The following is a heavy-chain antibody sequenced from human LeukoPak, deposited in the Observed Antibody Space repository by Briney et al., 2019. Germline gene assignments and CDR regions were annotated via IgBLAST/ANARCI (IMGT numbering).Heavy chain of an antibody. CDR2: IWYDGSNE. D-gene: IGHD6-13*01. CDR3: ARPRTYSSSWSPFDY. J-gene: IGHJ4*02. CDR1: GFTFNSYG. V-gene: IGHV3-33*01. Sequence: PGRSLRLSCAASGFTFNSYGMHWVRQAPGKGLEWVALIWYDGSNEYYADSVKGRFTISRDNSKNTLYLQMNSLRAEDTAVYYCARPRTYSSSWSPFDYWGQGTLVTVSS.